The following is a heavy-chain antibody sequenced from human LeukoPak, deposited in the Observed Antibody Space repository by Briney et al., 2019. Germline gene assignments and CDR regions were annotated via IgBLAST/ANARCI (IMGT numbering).Heavy chain of an antibody. CDR1: GFTFSSYG. J-gene: IGHJ4*02. D-gene: IGHD1-26*01. V-gene: IGHV3-23*01. CDR3: AKDRDGGTTTTAKGFDY. CDR2: ISTSGGRA. Sequence: PGGSLRLSCAASGFTFSSYGMSWVRQAPGKGLEWVSGISTSGGRAYHADSVKGRFTISRDNSKNTLYLQMDSLRAEDTAIYYCAKDRDGGTTTTAKGFDYWAREPWSPSPQ.